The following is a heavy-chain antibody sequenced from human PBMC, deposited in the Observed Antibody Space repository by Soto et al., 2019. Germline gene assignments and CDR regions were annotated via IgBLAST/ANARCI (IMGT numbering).Heavy chain of an antibody. J-gene: IGHJ4*02. CDR2: IAVNSGQT. V-gene: IGHV1-18*01. CDR1: GFSYTNFG. Sequence: QVHLVQTGAEVKKPGASVNVSCKASGFSYTNFGISWVRQAPGQGPEWMGWIAVNSGQTKYERKLQDRVTMTTDTATTTVYMELRDLRYDDTATYYGAFCRLSGGTNYYLDLWGQGTLVIVSP. D-gene: IGHD1-7*01. CDR3: AFCRLSGGTNYYLDL.